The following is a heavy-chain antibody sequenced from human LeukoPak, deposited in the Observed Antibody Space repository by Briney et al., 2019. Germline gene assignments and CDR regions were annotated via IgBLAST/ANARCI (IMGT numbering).Heavy chain of an antibody. Sequence: PSQTLSLTCTVSGGSISSGGYYWSWIRQHPGTGLEWIGYIYYSGSTYYNPSLKSRVTISVDTSKNQFSLKLSSVTAADTAVYYCARGGYCSSTSCLGPEDYWGQGTLVTVSS. V-gene: IGHV4-31*03. J-gene: IGHJ4*02. D-gene: IGHD2-2*03. CDR3: ARGGYCSSTSCLGPEDY. CDR2: IYYSGST. CDR1: GGSISSGGYY.